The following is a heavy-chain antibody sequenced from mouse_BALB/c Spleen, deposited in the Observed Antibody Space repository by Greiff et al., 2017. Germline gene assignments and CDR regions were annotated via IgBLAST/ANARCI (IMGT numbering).Heavy chain of an antibody. CDR3: ARERGGGYGYDGPLDY. V-gene: IGHV2-9*02. Sequence: VKVEESGPGLVAPSQSLSITCTVSGFSLTSYGVHWVRQPPGKGLEWLGVIWAGGSTNYNSALMSRLSISKDNSKSQVFLKMNSLQTDDTAMYYCARERGGGYGYDGPLDYWGQGTSVTVSS. J-gene: IGHJ4*01. D-gene: IGHD2-2*01. CDR2: IWAGGST. CDR1: GFSLTSYG.